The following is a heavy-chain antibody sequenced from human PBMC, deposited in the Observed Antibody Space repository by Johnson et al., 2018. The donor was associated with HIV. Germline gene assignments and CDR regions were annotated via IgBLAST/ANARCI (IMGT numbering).Heavy chain of an antibody. Sequence: QVQLVESGGGLVKPGGSLRLSCAVSGFTFSDFYMSWIRQAPGKGLEWVSYISSSGGTIYYADSVKGRFTISRDNAKNSLYLQMNRLRAGATAVYYCARVYSGSFRPTKGNDVFDMWGQGTMVTVSS. CDR1: GFTFSDFY. CDR3: ARVYSGSFRPTKGNDVFDM. D-gene: IGHD1-26*01. CDR2: ISSSGGTI. J-gene: IGHJ3*02. V-gene: IGHV3-11*04.